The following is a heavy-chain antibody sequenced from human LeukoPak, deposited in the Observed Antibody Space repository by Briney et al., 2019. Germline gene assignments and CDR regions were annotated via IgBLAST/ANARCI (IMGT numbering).Heavy chain of an antibody. CDR1: GFIFDDYA. V-gene: IGHV3-21*01. J-gene: IGHJ3*02. CDR2: ISNGSDHI. CDR3: ARWGLNAFDI. Sequence: PGGSLRLSCAASGFIFDDYAMHWVRQAPGKGLEWASYISNGSDHIYYADSVKGRFTISRDNAKNSLYLQMNSLRAEDTAVYYCARWGLNAFDIWGQGTMVTVSS. D-gene: IGHD3-16*01.